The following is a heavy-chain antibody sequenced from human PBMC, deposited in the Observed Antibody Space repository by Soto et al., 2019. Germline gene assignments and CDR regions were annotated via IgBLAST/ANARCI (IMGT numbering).Heavy chain of an antibody. V-gene: IGHV3-7*01. Sequence: EVQLVESGGGLVQRGGSLRLSCVASEFVFGSYWMTWVRQAPGKGLEWVANINQHGTEKSYVDSVRGRFTMSRDNTKNSVYLQMDSLRAEATAVYYCESGGWNFYASVGYDLWGQGTLVTVS. CDR1: EFVFGSYW. CDR2: INQHGTEK. CDR3: ESGGWNFYASVGYDL. D-gene: IGHD2-8*01. J-gene: IGHJ4*02.